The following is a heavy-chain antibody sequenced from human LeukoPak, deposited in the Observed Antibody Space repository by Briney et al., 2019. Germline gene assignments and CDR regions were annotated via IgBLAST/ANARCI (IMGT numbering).Heavy chain of an antibody. J-gene: IGHJ4*02. CDR1: GGTFSGYA. D-gene: IGHD2-2*01. V-gene: IGHV1-18*01. CDR2: ISPYNGYT. Sequence: ASVKVSCKASGGTFSGYAISWVRQAPGQGLEWMGWISPYNGYTHYTQNLQGRVTVTTDTSTSTAYMELRSLRSDDTAVYYCARVSSDCRTSPSCYDYWGQGTLVIVSS. CDR3: ARVSSDCRTSPSCYDY.